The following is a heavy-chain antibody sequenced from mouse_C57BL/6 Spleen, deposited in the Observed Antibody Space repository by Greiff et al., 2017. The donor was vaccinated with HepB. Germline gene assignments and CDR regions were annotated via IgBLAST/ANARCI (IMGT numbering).Heavy chain of an antibody. CDR3: ARRGVVAKGYYAMDY. V-gene: IGHV1-50*01. J-gene: IGHJ4*01. CDR1: GYTFTSYW. CDR2: IDPSDSYT. Sequence: QVQLQQPGAELVKPGASVKLSCKASGYTFTSYWMQWVKQRPGQGLEWIGEIDPSDSYTNYNQKFKGKATLTVDTSSSTAYMQLSSLTSEDSAVYYCARRGVVAKGYYAMDYGGQGTSVTVSS. D-gene: IGHD1-1*01.